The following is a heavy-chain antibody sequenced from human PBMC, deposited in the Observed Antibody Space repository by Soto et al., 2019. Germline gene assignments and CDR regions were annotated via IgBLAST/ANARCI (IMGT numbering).Heavy chain of an antibody. CDR3: AKDRGIIVKAGDAFDV. Sequence: EVQLLESGGGLVQPGGSLRLSCAASGFTFNNFATSWVRQAPGKGLEWVSYIGGRDGTILYADSVKGLFAISRDNSNNTLYLQANSLRAEDTAVYYCAKDRGIIVKAGDAFDVWGQGTKVTVSS. V-gene: IGHV3-23*01. CDR1: GFTFNNFA. CDR2: IGGRDGTI. J-gene: IGHJ3*01. D-gene: IGHD3-16*02.